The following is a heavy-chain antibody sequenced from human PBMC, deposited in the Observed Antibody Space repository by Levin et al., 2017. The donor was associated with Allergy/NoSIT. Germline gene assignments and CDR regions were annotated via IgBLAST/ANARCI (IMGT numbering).Heavy chain of an antibody. Sequence: GGSLRLSCVASGFTFSSYGMHWVRQAPGKGLEWVAVISYDGSNKFYADSVKGRFTISRDNSKNTLYLQMNSLRAEDTAVYYCARSEYYDSSGVYDYWGQGTLVTVSS. V-gene: IGHV3-30*03. D-gene: IGHD3-22*01. CDR2: ISYDGSNK. CDR1: GFTFSSYG. CDR3: ARSEYYDSSGVYDY. J-gene: IGHJ4*02.